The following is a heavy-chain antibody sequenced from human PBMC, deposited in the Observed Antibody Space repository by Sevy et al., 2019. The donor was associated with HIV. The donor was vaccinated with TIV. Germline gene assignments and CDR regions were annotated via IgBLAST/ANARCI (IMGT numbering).Heavy chain of an antibody. V-gene: IGHV3-7*04. CDR3: ARGNSGSFDY. D-gene: IGHD3-22*01. Sequence: GGSLRLSCAASGFSFSHYWMHWVRQAPGKGLEWVANIKQDESEKYYVASVKGRFTISRDNAENSVYLQMNSLIPEDTAIYYCARGNSGSFDYWGQGTLVTVSS. CDR2: IKQDESEK. CDR1: GFSFSHYW. J-gene: IGHJ4*02.